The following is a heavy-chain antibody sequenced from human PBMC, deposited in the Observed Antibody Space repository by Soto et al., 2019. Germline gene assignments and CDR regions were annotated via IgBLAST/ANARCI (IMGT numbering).Heavy chain of an antibody. D-gene: IGHD3-16*01. Sequence: PGGSLRLSCAASGFTFSSYTMNWVRQAPGKGLEWVSSIWSSGSYKYYADSVKGRFTISRDNAKNTLYLQMNGLRAEDTAVYYCFLRDRGVDYWGQGTLVTVSS. V-gene: IGHV3-21*04. CDR2: IWSSGSYK. J-gene: IGHJ4*02. CDR3: FLRDRGVDY. CDR1: GFTFSSYT.